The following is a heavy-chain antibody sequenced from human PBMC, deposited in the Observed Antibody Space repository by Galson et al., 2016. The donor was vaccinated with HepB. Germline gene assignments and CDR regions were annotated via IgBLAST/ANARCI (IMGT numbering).Heavy chain of an antibody. V-gene: IGHV3-48*03. CDR3: CVDTAMDYVFDY. J-gene: IGHJ4*02. D-gene: IGHD5-18*01. Sequence: SLRLSCAASGFTFRSYEMHWVRQAPGKGLEWVSYISNSGDIVYYSDSVKGRFTILRENAKNSLFLQMNNLRAEDTAVYYCCVDTAMDYVFDYWGQGTLVTVSS. CDR2: ISNSGDIV. CDR1: GFTFRSYE.